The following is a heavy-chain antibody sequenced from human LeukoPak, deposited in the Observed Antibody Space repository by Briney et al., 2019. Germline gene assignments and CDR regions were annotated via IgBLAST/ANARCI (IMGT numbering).Heavy chain of an antibody. Sequence: GGSLRLSCAASGFTFDDYAMHWVRQAPGKGLEWVSGISWNSGTIAYADSVKGRFTISRDNAKNSLYLQMNSLRAEDTALYYCAKGLYGDYEGHYFDYWGQGTLVTVSS. CDR3: AKGLYGDYEGHYFDY. J-gene: IGHJ4*02. CDR1: GFTFDDYA. CDR2: ISWNSGTI. V-gene: IGHV3-9*01. D-gene: IGHD4-17*01.